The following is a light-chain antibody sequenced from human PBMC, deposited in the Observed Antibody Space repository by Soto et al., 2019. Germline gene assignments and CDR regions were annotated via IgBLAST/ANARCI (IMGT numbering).Light chain of an antibody. CDR2: GAS. CDR3: QQYGSSPIT. J-gene: IGKJ5*01. Sequence: EIVLKQSPGTLSLSQGERATLSCRASQSVSSSYLAWYQQKPGQAPRLLIYGASSRATGIPDRFSGIVSWTDFTLTISSLEPEDLAVYYCQQYGSSPITFCQVTRLEIK. CDR1: QSVSSSY. V-gene: IGKV3-20*01.